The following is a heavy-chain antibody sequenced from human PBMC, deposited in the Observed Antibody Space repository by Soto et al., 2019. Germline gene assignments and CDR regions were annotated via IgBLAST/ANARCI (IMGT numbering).Heavy chain of an antibody. CDR1: GGCISSGGYY. CDR2: ISYSGST. Sequence: PSETLSLTCTVSGGCISSGGYYWSWIRQHPGTGLEWIGHISYSGSTTYNPSLRSRVTISVDTSNNLFSLKLSSVTAADTAVYFCARGGFNDSSGPPPFDSWCQGTLVTVSS. CDR3: ARGGFNDSSGPPPFDS. V-gene: IGHV4-61*08. D-gene: IGHD3-22*01. J-gene: IGHJ4*02.